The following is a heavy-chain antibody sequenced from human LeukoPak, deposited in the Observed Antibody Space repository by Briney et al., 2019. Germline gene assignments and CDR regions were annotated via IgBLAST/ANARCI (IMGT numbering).Heavy chain of an antibody. Sequence: ASVKVSCKASGYTFTSYGISWVRQAPGQGLEWMGWISAYNGNTNYAQKLQGRVTMTTDTSTSTAYMELRSLRSDDTAVYYCARDLGEDTTMIFFDFWGQGTLVTVSS. D-gene: IGHD5-18*01. V-gene: IGHV1-18*01. CDR3: ARDLGEDTTMIFFDF. CDR2: ISAYNGNT. J-gene: IGHJ4*02. CDR1: GYTFTSYG.